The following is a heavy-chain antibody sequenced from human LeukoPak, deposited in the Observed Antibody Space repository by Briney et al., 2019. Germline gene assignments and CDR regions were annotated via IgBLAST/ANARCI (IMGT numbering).Heavy chain of an antibody. CDR3: ASRLFMTIGNSAFDI. J-gene: IGHJ3*02. D-gene: IGHD1/OR15-1a*01. Sequence: RTSETLPLTCAVSSGSISSSTWWTWVRQPPGKGLEWIGEIYHSGSTNYNPSLKSRVTISVDKSKNQFSLKLSSVTAADTAVYYCASRLFMTIGNSAFDIWGQGTMVTVSS. CDR2: IYHSGST. CDR1: SGSISSSTW. V-gene: IGHV4-4*02.